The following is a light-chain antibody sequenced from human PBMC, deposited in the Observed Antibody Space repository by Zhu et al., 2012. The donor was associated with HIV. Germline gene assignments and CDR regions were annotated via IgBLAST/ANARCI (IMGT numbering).Light chain of an antibody. CDR2: GAS. V-gene: IGKV3-20*01. CDR1: QSVSSNY. J-gene: IGKJ1*01. Sequence: IVLTQSPGTLSLSPGERATLSCRASQSVSSNYLAWYQQKPGQAPRLLIYGASSRATGIPDRFSGSGSGTDFTLTISRLEPEDFAVYYCHQYDSSLSWTFGQGTKVEI. CDR3: HQYDSSLSWT.